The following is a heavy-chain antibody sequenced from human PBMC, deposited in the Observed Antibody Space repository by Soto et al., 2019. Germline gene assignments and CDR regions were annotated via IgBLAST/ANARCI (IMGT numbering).Heavy chain of an antibody. Sequence: QVQLQESGPGLVKPSQTLSLTCTVSGGSISSGGYYWSWIRQHPGKGLEWIGYIYYSGSTYYNPSLKSRVTISVEPSKNLFSRKLSSVTAADTAVYYCARSPPHEIYYFDYWGQGTLVTVSS. J-gene: IGHJ4*02. CDR1: GGSISSGGYY. V-gene: IGHV4-31*03. CDR3: ARSPPHEIYYFDY. CDR2: IYYSGST.